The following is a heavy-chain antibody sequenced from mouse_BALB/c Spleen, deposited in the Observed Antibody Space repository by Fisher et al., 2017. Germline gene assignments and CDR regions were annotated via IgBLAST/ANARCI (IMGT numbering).Heavy chain of an antibody. Sequence: KFKGKATLTADKSSSTAYMQLSSLTSEDSAVYYCARPSPTMITTVLYAMDYWGQGTSVTV. D-gene: IGHD2-4*01. CDR3: ARPSPTMITTVLYAMDY. V-gene: IGHV1-4*01. J-gene: IGHJ4*01.